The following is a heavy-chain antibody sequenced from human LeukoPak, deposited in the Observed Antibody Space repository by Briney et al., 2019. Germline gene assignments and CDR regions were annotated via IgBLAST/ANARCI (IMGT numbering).Heavy chain of an antibody. D-gene: IGHD6-6*01. Sequence: PSETLSLTCAVYGGSFSGYYWSWIRQAPGKGLEWIGEINHSGSTNYNPSLKSRVTISVDTSKNQFSLKLSSVTAADTAVYYCARVDCSSNGDWFDPWRQGTLVTVSS. J-gene: IGHJ5*02. CDR1: GGSFSGYY. CDR3: ARVDCSSNGDWFDP. CDR2: INHSGST. V-gene: IGHV4-34*01.